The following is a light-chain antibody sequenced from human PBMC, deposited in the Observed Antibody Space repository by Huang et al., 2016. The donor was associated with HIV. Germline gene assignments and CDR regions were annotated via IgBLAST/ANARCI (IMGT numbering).Light chain of an antibody. V-gene: IGKV1-39*01. J-gene: IGKJ1*01. CDR1: QSISNY. CDR2: GSS. Sequence: DIQMTQSPASLSASVGDRGTITCRATQSISNYVNWYQQKPGKAPTLLIYGSSTLQSGVPSRGSSSGSGTDFTLTISSLQPEDFTTYYWQQSYNTPPTFGPGTKVEI. CDR3: QQSYNTPPT.